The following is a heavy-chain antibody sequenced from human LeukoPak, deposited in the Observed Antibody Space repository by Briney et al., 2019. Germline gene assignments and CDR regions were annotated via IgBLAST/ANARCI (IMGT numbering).Heavy chain of an antibody. CDR2: ISNSSSYI. J-gene: IGHJ6*03. V-gene: IGHV3-21*01. CDR3: APLKASYYMDV. CDR1: GFTLSSYS. Sequence: GGSLRLSCAASGFTLSSYSMNWVRQAPRQGLEGVSSISNSSSYISYADSVKDRFHISRDNAQTSLYLQMNSLRAEDTAVYYCAPLKASYYMDVWGKGTTVTVSS.